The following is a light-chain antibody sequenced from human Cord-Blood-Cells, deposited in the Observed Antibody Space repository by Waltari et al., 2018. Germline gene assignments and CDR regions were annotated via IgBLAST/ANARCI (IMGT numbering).Light chain of an antibody. CDR1: QSVSSY. CDR2: DAS. J-gene: IGKJ2*01. CDR3: QQRSNWPPT. Sequence: EIVLTQSPATLSLSPGERATLSCRASQSVSSYLAWYQQKPGQAPTLLIYDASNTGTGIPARFSGSESVTDFTLTISSLEPEDFAVYYCQQRSNWPPTFGQGTKLEIK. V-gene: IGKV3-11*01.